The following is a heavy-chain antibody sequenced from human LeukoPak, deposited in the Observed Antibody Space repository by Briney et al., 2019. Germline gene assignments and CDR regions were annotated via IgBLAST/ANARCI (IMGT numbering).Heavy chain of an antibody. J-gene: IGHJ4*02. Sequence: KTSETLSLTCTVSGGSISSSSYYWGWIRQPPGKGLEWIGSIYYSGNTYYNPSLKSRVTTSIDTSKNQFFLKLSSVTAADTAVYYCARDLLKCSGGDCYFYYFDYWGQGTLVTVSS. D-gene: IGHD2-21*02. CDR3: ARDLLKCSGGDCYFYYFDY. CDR1: GGSISSSSYY. CDR2: IYYSGNT. V-gene: IGHV4-39*07.